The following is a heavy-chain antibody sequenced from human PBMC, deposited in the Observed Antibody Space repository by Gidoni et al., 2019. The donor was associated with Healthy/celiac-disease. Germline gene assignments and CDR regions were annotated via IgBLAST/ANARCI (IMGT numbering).Heavy chain of an antibody. CDR3: ARDRSRQWLAMDV. CDR2: IYYSGSP. V-gene: IGHV4-59*01. J-gene: IGHJ6*02. Sequence: QVQLQDSGPGLVKPSETLSLTCTAAGGSISRYYWSWIRQPPGKGLEWIGYIYYSGSPNYNPSLKSRVTISVDTSKNQFSLKLSSVTAADTAVYYCARDRSRQWLAMDVWGQGTTVTVSS. D-gene: IGHD6-19*01. CDR1: GGSISRYY.